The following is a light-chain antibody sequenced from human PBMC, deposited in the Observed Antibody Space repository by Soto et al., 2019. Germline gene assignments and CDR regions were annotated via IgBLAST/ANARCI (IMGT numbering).Light chain of an antibody. Sequence: ETVMTQSPATLSVSPGERPTLSFRASQSVSSNLAWYQQKPGQAPRLLIYDASTRATGIPARLRGSGSGTEFTPTISRRQSDDLLFYYCQQYNSGTLTFGPGTKVDIK. CDR2: DAS. V-gene: IGKV3-15*01. J-gene: IGKJ3*01. CDR1: QSVSSN. CDR3: QQYNSGTLT.